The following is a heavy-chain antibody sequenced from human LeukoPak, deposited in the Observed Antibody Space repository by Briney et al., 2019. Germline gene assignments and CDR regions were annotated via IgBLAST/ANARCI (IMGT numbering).Heavy chain of an antibody. Sequence: ASVKVSCKASGYTFTSYDINWVRQATGQGLEWMGWMNPNSGNTGYAQKFQGRVTMTRNTSISTAYMELSSLRSEDTAVYYCARGQGSHGQQLGDYWGQGNLVTVSS. J-gene: IGHJ4*02. D-gene: IGHD6-13*01. CDR1: GYTFTSYD. CDR2: MNPNSGNT. V-gene: IGHV1-8*01. CDR3: ARGQGSHGQQLGDY.